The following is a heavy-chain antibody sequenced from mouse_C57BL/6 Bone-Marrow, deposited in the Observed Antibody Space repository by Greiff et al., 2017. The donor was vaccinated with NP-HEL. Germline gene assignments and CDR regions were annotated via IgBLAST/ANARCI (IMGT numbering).Heavy chain of an antibody. Sequence: EVQGVESGGDLVKPGGSLKLSCAASGFTFSSYGMSWVRQTPDKRLEWVATISSGGSYTYYPDSVKGRFTISRDNAKNTLYLQMSSLKSEDTAMYYCARDGSSYVAMDYWGQGTSVTVSS. CDR2: ISSGGSYT. D-gene: IGHD1-1*01. J-gene: IGHJ4*01. CDR1: GFTFSSYG. CDR3: ARDGSSYVAMDY. V-gene: IGHV5-6*01.